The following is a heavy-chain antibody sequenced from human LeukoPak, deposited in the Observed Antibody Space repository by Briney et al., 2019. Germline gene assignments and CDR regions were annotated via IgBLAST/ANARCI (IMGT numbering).Heavy chain of an antibody. D-gene: IGHD2-21*02. CDR2: VYTSGNT. Sequence: SETLSLTCTVSGGSISNYYWSWIRQPAGKGLEWIGRVYTSGNTNYNPSLKSRVTMSVDTSKNQFSLKLSSVTAADTAVYYCARVNDCGGDCYLYWGQGTLVTVSS. CDR3: ARVNDCGGDCYLY. J-gene: IGHJ4*02. V-gene: IGHV4-4*07. CDR1: GGSISNYY.